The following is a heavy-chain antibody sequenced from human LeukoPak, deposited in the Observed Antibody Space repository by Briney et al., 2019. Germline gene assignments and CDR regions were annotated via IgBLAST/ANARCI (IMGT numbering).Heavy chain of an antibody. J-gene: IGHJ4*02. Sequence: GGSLRLSCAASGFTFSSYGMHWVRQAPGKGLEWVAFIRYDGSNKYYADSVKGRFTISRDNSKNTVYLQMNSLRAEDTAVYYCARGALTGPDYWGQGTLVTVSS. CDR3: ARGALTGPDY. CDR1: GFTFSSYG. V-gene: IGHV3-30*02. D-gene: IGHD3-10*01. CDR2: IRYDGSNK.